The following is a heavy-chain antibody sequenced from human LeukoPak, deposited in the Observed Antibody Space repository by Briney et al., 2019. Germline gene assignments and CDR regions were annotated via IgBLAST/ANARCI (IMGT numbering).Heavy chain of an antibody. CDR3: ASIAVAGPVSY. CDR2: IYYSGST. V-gene: IGHV4-39*07. CDR1: GGSISSSSYY. Sequence: PSETLSLTYTVSGGSISSSSYYWGWIRQPPGKGLEWIGSIYYSGSTYYNPSLKSRVTISVDTSKNQFSLKLSSVTAADTAVYYCASIAVAGPVSYWGQGTLVTVSS. J-gene: IGHJ4*02. D-gene: IGHD6-19*01.